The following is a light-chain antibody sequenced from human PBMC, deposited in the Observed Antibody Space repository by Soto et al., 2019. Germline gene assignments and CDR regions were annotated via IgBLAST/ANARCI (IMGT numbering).Light chain of an antibody. CDR2: EVS. Sequence: QSVLTQPASVSGSPGQSITISCTGTSSDVGGYNYVSWYQQHSGKAPKLMIYEVSNRPSGVSNRFSGSKSGNTASLSISGLQTEDEADYYCSSYTSTNNWVFGGGTKVTVL. J-gene: IGLJ3*02. V-gene: IGLV2-14*01. CDR3: SSYTSTNNWV. CDR1: SSDVGGYNY.